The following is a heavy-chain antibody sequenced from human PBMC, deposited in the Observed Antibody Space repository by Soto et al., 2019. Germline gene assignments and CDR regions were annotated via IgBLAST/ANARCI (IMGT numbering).Heavy chain of an antibody. J-gene: IGHJ4*02. V-gene: IGHV3-74*01. CDR2: TNSDGSST. Sequence: EVQLVESGGGLVQPGGSLRLSCAASGFTFSRYWMYWVRQAPGKGLVWVSRTNSDGSSTNYADSVKGRFTISRDNAKNTLYLQMNSLRAEDTAVYYCASATLPAFDYWGQGTLVTVSS. D-gene: IGHD1-26*01. CDR3: ASATLPAFDY. CDR1: GFTFSRYW.